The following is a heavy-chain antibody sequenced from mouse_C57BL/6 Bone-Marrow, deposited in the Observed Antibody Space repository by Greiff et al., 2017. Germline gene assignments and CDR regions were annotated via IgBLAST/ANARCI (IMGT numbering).Heavy chain of an antibody. CDR3: ARMGYDGYYAMDY. D-gene: IGHD2-3*01. J-gene: IGHJ4*01. CDR1: GYTFTSYT. Sequence: QVQLQQSGAELARPGASVKMSCKASGYTFTSYTMHWVKQRPGHGLEWIGYINPSSGYTKYNQKFKDKATLTADKSSSTAYMQLSSLTSEDSAVYYCARMGYDGYYAMDYWGQGTSVTVSS. V-gene: IGHV1-4*01. CDR2: INPSSGYT.